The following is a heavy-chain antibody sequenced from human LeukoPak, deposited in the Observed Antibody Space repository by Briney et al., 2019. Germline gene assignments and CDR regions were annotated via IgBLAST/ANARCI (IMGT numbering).Heavy chain of an antibody. V-gene: IGHV4-34*01. CDR2: INHSGST. D-gene: IGHD5-18*01. CDR1: GGSFSGYY. CDR3: ARDVDTPMVDAFDI. J-gene: IGHJ3*02. Sequence: SETLSLTCAVYGGSFSGYYWSWIRQPPGKGLEWIGEINHSGSTNYNPSLKSRVTISVDTSKNQFSLKLSSVTAADTAVYYCARDVDTPMVDAFDIWGQGAMVTVSS.